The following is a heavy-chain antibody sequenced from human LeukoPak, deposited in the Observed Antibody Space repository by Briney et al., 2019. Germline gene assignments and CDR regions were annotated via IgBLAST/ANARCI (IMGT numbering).Heavy chain of an antibody. D-gene: IGHD3-3*01. CDR3: AKGVATNKGGSYFDY. CDR2: ISGSGVST. CDR1: GFTFSSFA. J-gene: IGHJ4*02. V-gene: IGHV3-23*01. Sequence: PGGSLRLSCAASGFTFSSFAMSWVRQAPGKGLDWVSSISGSGVSTYYADSVKGRFTISRDSYKNTLYLQMNSLRAEDAAVYYCAKGVATNKGGSYFDYWGQGTPVTVSS.